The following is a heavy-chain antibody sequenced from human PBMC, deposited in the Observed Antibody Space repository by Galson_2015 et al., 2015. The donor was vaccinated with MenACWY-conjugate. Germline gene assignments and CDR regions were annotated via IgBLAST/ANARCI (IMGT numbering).Heavy chain of an antibody. CDR3: ARVGGSSLAPFDY. D-gene: IGHD6-6*01. CDR2: IYSGGDT. V-gene: IGHV3-53*01. CDR1: AFSVGSNY. Sequence: SLRLSCAPSAFSVGSNYMSWVRQAPGKGLEWVSIIYSGGDTYYADSVKGRFTISRDNSKNTLYLQMNYLRAEDTAVYYCARVGGSSLAPFDYWGQGTLVTLSS. J-gene: IGHJ4*02.